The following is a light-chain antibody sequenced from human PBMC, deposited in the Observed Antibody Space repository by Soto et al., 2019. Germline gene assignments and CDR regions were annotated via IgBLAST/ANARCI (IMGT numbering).Light chain of an antibody. Sequence: QSVLSQPRSVSGSPVQSVTISCTGTSSDIGGYYYFSWYQQHPGKAPNLMIYDVTNRPSGVPDRFSGSKSGTTASLTISGLQDEDEDDYYCFPYAGSYXFYVFGTGTKVXV. CDR1: SSDIGGYYY. CDR3: FPYAGSYXFYV. V-gene: IGLV2-11*01. CDR2: DVT. J-gene: IGLJ1*01.